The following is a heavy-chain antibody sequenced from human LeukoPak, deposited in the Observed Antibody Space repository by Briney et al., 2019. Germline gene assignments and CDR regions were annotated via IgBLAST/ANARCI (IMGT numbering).Heavy chain of an antibody. V-gene: IGHV4-34*01. CDR3: ARGRVGATRYFDY. CDR1: GGSFSGYY. J-gene: IGHJ4*02. CDR2: INHSGST. Sequence: SETLSLTCAVYGGSFSGYYWSWIRQPPGKGLEWIGEINHSGSTNYNPSLKSRVTISVDTPKNQFSLKLSSVTAADTAVYYCARGRVGATRYFDYWGQGTLVTVSS. D-gene: IGHD1-26*01.